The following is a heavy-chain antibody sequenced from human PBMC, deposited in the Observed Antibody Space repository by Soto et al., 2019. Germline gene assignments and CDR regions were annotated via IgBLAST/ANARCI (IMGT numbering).Heavy chain of an antibody. Sequence: QVQLVQSGAEVKKPGSSVKVSCQASGRTFSRDAITWVRQAPGHGLEGMGGIIPLLVTANYAQMFQRRVTITADEYTSTAYMELSSLRSEDTAVFYCARGLGDPTHFYGMDVWGQGTTVTVSS. CDR2: IIPLLVTA. V-gene: IGHV1-69*01. CDR3: ARGLGDPTHFYGMDV. D-gene: IGHD3-10*01. CDR1: GRTFSRDA. J-gene: IGHJ6*02.